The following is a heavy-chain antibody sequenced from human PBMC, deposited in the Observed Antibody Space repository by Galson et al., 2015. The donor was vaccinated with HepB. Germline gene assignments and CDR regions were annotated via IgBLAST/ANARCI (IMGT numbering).Heavy chain of an antibody. CDR1: GYTFTRYG. J-gene: IGHJ6*02. CDR3: ARVNDILTGYWWEDYYGMCV. Sequence: SVKVSCKASGYTFTRYGISWVRQAPGQGLEWMGWISAYNGNTNYAQKLQGRVTMTTDTSTSTAYMDLRSLRSDDAAVYYCARVNDILTGYWWEDYYGMCVWGQGATVTVSS. V-gene: IGHV1-18*04. CDR2: ISAYNGNT. D-gene: IGHD3-9*01.